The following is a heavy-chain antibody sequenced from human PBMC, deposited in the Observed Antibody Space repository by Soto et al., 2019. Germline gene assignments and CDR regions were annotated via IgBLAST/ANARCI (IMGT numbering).Heavy chain of an antibody. V-gene: IGHV4-31*03. CDR2: IYYSGST. D-gene: IGHD5-12*01. Sequence: SETLSLTCTVSGGSISSGGYYWSWIRQHPGKGLEWIGYIYYSGSTYYNPSLKSRVTISVDTSKNQFSLKLSSVTAADTAVYYCARTNSGYDLDLANWGQGTLVTVSS. CDR1: GGSISSGGYY. J-gene: IGHJ4*02. CDR3: ARTNSGYDLDLAN.